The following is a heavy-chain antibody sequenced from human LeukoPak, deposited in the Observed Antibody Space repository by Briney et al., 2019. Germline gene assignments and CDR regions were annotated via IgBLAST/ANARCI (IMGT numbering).Heavy chain of an antibody. CDR1: GFTFSSYG. J-gene: IGHJ4*02. V-gene: IGHV3-30*18. CDR2: ISYDGSNK. Sequence: GGSLRLSCAASGFTFSSYGMHWVRQAPGKGLEWVAVISYDGSNKYYADSVKGRFTISRDNSKNTLYLQMNSLRAEDTAVYYCAKDHRLDAYPHHDYWGQGTLVTVSS. CDR3: AKDHRLDAYPHHDY. D-gene: IGHD2-21*01.